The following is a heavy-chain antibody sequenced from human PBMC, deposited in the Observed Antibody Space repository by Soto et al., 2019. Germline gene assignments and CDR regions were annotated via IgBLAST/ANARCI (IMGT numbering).Heavy chain of an antibody. V-gene: IGHV4-4*02. Sequence: KPSETLSLTCAVSGGSISLTNWWSWVRQSPGKGLEWIGEIFDSGSTNYNPSLSSRVSMSIDKSKNHFSLKLSSVTAADTAVYYCATFSYSSGFIDNWGQGAQVTVSS. CDR3: ATFSYSSGFIDN. CDR2: IFDSGST. D-gene: IGHD6-19*01. J-gene: IGHJ4*02. CDR1: GGSISLTNW.